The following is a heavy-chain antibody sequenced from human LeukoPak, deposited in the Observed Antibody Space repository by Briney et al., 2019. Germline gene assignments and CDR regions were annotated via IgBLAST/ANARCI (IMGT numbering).Heavy chain of an antibody. CDR2: IDPSDSYT. J-gene: IGHJ6*02. Sequence: GESLKISCKGSGYSFTSYWIGWVRQMPGKGLEWMGRIDPSDSYTNYSPSFQGHVTISADKSISTAYLQWSSLKPSDTAMYYCASQRDPTYYYYGMDVWGQGTTVSVSS. CDR3: ASQRDPTYYYYGMDV. CDR1: GYSFTSYW. V-gene: IGHV5-10-1*01.